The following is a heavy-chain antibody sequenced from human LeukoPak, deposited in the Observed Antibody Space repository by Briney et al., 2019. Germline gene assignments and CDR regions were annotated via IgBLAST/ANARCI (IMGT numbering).Heavy chain of an antibody. J-gene: IGHJ4*02. Sequence: PSETLSLTCAVSGGSISSSNWWSWVRQPPGKGLEWIGEIYHSGSTNYNPSLKSRVTISVGKSKNQFSLKLSSVTAADTAVYYCVAYYYDSSGYYYFDYWGQGTLVTVSS. D-gene: IGHD3-22*01. CDR2: IYHSGST. CDR1: GGSISSSNW. V-gene: IGHV4-4*02. CDR3: VAYYYDSSGYYYFDY.